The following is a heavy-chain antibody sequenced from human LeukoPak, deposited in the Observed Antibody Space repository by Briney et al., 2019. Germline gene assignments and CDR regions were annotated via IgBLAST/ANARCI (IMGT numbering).Heavy chain of an antibody. CDR3: AKDRWELPN. CDR2: ISYDGSNK. J-gene: IGHJ4*02. Sequence: PGGSLRLSCAASGFTFSSYAMHWVRQAPGKGLEWVAVISYDGSNKYYADSVKGRFTISRDNSKNTLYLQMNSLRAEDTAVYYCAKDRWELPNWGQGTLVTVSS. D-gene: IGHD1-26*01. V-gene: IGHV3-30*04. CDR1: GFTFSSYA.